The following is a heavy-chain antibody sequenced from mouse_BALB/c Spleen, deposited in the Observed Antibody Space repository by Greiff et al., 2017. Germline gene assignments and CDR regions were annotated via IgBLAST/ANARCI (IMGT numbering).Heavy chain of an antibody. J-gene: IGHJ1*01. D-gene: IGHD1-1*01. Sequence: EVQLVESGGGLVQPGGSLNLSCAASGFDFSRYWMSWVRQAPGKGQEWIGEINPGSSTINYTPSLKDKFIISRDNAKNTLYLQMSKVRSEDTALYYCARNYYGYWYIDDWGAGTTVTVSS. V-gene: IGHV4-2*02. CDR1: GFDFSRYW. CDR2: INPGSSTI. CDR3: ARNYYGYWYIDD.